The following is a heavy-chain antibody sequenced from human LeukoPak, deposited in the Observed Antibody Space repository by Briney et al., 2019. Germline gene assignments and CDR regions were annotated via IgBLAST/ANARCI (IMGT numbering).Heavy chain of an antibody. D-gene: IGHD6-19*01. CDR2: ISGSGGST. V-gene: IGHV3-23*01. CDR3: AKGLSGSGWPRLVDY. J-gene: IGHJ4*02. Sequence: GGSLRLSCAASGFAFSTYAISWVRQVPGKGLEWVSAISGSGGSTYYADSVKGRFTISRDNSKNTLYLLMNSLRAEDTAVYYCAKGLSGSGWPRLVDYWGQGTLVTVSS. CDR1: GFAFSTYA.